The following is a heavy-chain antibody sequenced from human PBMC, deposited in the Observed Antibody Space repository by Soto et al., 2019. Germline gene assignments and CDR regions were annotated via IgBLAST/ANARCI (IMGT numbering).Heavy chain of an antibody. CDR1: GGTFSSYA. CDR2: IIPIFGTA. Sequence: QVQLVQSGAEVKKPGSSVKVSCKASGGTFSSYAISWVRQAPGQGLEWMGGIIPIFGTANYAQKFQGRVTITADESTSTAYMELSSLRSEYTAADYCARDNGAYGDYGGENWFAPWGKGTLVAVSS. J-gene: IGHJ5*02. CDR3: ARDNGAYGDYGGENWFAP. D-gene: IGHD4-17*01. V-gene: IGHV1-69*01.